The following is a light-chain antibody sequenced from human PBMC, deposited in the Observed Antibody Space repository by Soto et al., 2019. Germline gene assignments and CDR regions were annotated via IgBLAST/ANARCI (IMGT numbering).Light chain of an antibody. CDR3: CSYTGSITYVV. CDR1: SSDIGSYNL. V-gene: IGLV2-23*02. CDR2: EVG. J-gene: IGLJ2*01. Sequence: QSALTQPASVSGSPGQSITISCTGTSSDIGSYNLVSWYQQHPGKAPKLMIYEVGKRPSGVSNRFSGSKSGNTASLTISGLQAEDEADYYCCSYTGSITYVVFGGGTKLTVL.